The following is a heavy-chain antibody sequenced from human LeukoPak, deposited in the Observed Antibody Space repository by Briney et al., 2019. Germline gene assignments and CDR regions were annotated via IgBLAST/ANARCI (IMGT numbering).Heavy chain of an antibody. D-gene: IGHD2-2*01. CDR1: GGTFSSYA. V-gene: IGHV1-69*13. CDR2: IIPIFGTA. Sequence: SVKVSCKASGGTFSSYAISWVRQAPGQGLEWMGGIIPIFGTANYAQKFQGRVTITADESTSTAYMELSSLRSEDTAVYYCARSQSDTRPHWFDPWGQGTLVTVSS. CDR3: ARSQSDTRPHWFDP. J-gene: IGHJ5*02.